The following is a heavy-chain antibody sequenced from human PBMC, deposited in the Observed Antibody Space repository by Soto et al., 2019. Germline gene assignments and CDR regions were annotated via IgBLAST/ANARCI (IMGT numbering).Heavy chain of an antibody. CDR3: ARSKLSDFAMDV. J-gene: IGHJ6*02. CDR1: GFTFSKYD. D-gene: IGHD1-7*01. V-gene: IGHV3-13*04. Sequence: GGSLRLSCVASGFTFSKYDMHWVRQATGKGLEWVSAIGTAGDTYYPGSVKGRVTISRENAKNSLYLQMNSLRAGDTAVYYCARSKLSDFAMDVWGQGNTVTVSS. CDR2: IGTAGDT.